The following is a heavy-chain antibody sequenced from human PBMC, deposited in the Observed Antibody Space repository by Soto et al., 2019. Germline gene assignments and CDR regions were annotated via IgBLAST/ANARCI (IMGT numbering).Heavy chain of an antibody. CDR3: AKDTYYYDSSGYSNSDALDY. J-gene: IGHJ4*02. D-gene: IGHD3-22*01. V-gene: IGHV3-23*01. CDR1: GFPFSSYA. Sequence: GGSLSLSCAASGFPFSSYAMSWVRQAPGKGLEWVSAISGSGGSTYYAGSVKGRFTISRDNSKNTLYLQMNSLRAEDTAVYYCAKDTYYYDSSGYSNSDALDYWGQGTLVTVSS. CDR2: ISGSGGST.